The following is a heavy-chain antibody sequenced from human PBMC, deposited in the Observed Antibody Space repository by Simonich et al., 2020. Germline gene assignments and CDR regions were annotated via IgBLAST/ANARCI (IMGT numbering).Heavy chain of an antibody. CDR3: ARDQGGRAAAATDY. D-gene: IGHD6-13*01. Sequence: QVQLVQSGAEVKKPGASVKVSCKASGYTFTSYGISWVRQAPGQGLEWMVWISANNGNTNYARELQGRVTMNTDTSTSTAYMELRSLRSDDTAVYYCARDQGGRAAAATDYWGQGTLVTVSS. CDR2: ISANNGNT. CDR1: GYTFTSYG. V-gene: IGHV1-18*01. J-gene: IGHJ4*02.